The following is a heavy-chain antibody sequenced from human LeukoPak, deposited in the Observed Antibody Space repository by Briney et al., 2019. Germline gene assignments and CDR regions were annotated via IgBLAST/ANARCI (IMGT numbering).Heavy chain of an antibody. CDR1: GGSISSYY. CDR3: AREPPPPGIAVAGTGAFDI. Sequence: PSETLSLICTVSGGSISSYYWSWIRQPPGKGLEWIGYIYYSGSTNYNPSLKSRVTISVDTSKNQFSLKLSSVTAADTAVYYCAREPPPPGIAVAGTGAFDIWGQGTMVTVSS. D-gene: IGHD6-19*01. J-gene: IGHJ3*02. CDR2: IYYSGST. V-gene: IGHV4-59*01.